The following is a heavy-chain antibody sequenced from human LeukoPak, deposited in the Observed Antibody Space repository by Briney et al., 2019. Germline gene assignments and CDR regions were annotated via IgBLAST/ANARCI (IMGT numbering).Heavy chain of an antibody. D-gene: IGHD3-10*01. CDR2: SYYSGST. CDR3: ASMVRGAALDY. Sequence: PSETLSLTCTVSGGSISSYYWSWIRQPPRKGLEWMGYSYYSGSTNYNHSLKSRVTISVDTSKNQFSPEPSSVTAADTAVYYCASMVRGAALDYWGQGTLVTVSS. CDR1: GGSISSYY. J-gene: IGHJ4*02. V-gene: IGHV4-59*08.